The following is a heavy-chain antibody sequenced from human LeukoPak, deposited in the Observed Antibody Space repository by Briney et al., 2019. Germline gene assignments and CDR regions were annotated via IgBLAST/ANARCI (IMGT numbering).Heavy chain of an antibody. Sequence: PSETLSLTCTVSGGSISSYYWSWIRQPPGKGLEWIGEINHSGSTNYNPSLKSRVTISVDTSKNQFSLKLSSVTAADTAVYYCARAGGAYYYARYFDYWGQGTLVTVSS. CDR3: ARAGGAYYYARYFDY. J-gene: IGHJ4*02. CDR1: GGSISSYY. V-gene: IGHV4-34*01. CDR2: INHSGST. D-gene: IGHD3-22*01.